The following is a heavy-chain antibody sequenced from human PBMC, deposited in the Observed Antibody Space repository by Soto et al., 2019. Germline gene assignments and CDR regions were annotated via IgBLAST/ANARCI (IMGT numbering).Heavy chain of an antibody. CDR1: GFTFSGSA. Sequence: EVQLVESGGGLVQPGGSLKLSCAASGFTFSGSAMHWVRQASGKGLEWVGRIRSKANSYATAYAASVKGRFTISRDDSKNTAYLQMNSLKTEDTAVYYCTRVHYDILTGYVDYWGQGTLVTVSS. V-gene: IGHV3-73*01. D-gene: IGHD3-9*01. CDR3: TRVHYDILTGYVDY. CDR2: IRSKANSYAT. J-gene: IGHJ4*02.